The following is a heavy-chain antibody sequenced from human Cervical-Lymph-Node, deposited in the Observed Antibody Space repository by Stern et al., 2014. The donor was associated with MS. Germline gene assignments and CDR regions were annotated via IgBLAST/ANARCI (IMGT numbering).Heavy chain of an antibody. J-gene: IGHJ4*02. D-gene: IGHD5-24*01. Sequence: VQLKESGPGMVKPSQTLSLTCAVTGGSISSAEYYWSWIRQSPGKGLEWIGYIHYSGTTYYNPSLKSRVTISVDTSKNQFSLKLRSVTAADTAVYYCSRDADGYSLVFGYWGRGTLVTVSS. V-gene: IGHV4-30-4*01. CDR2: IHYSGTT. CDR3: SRDADGYSLVFGY. CDR1: GGSISSAEYY.